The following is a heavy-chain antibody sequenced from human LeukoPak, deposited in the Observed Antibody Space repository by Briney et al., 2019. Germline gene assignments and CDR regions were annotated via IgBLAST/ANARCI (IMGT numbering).Heavy chain of an antibody. D-gene: IGHD1-26*01. CDR1: GYTFPSYF. J-gene: IGHJ6*02. CDR3: ARNSGSYYYYYGMDV. Sequence: GASVKVSCKASGYTFPSYFMHWVRQAPGQGLEWMGIINPTGGSTTYAQKFQGRVTMTRDTSTSTVYMELSSLRSEDTAVYYCARNSGSYYYYYGMDVWGQGTTVTVSS. CDR2: INPTGGST. V-gene: IGHV1-46*01.